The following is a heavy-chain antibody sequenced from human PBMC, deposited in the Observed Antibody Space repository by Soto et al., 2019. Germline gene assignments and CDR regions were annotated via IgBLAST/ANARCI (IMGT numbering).Heavy chain of an antibody. D-gene: IGHD3-10*01. CDR2: INYDGSST. Sequence: GGSLRLSCAASGFTFSTYWMHWVRQAPGKGLVWVSRINYDGSSTDYADSVKGRFTISRDNAKNTLYLQMNTLTAEDTAVYYCTRGPRPTSVGTGAYWGPGTLVTVSS. CDR1: GFTFSTYW. J-gene: IGHJ4*02. CDR3: TRGPRPTSVGTGAY. V-gene: IGHV3-74*01.